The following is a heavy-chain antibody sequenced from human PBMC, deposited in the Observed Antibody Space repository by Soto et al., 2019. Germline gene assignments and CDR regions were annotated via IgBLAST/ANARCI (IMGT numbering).Heavy chain of an antibody. D-gene: IGHD2-15*01. V-gene: IGHV3-21*01. CDR1: GFTFSSYS. Sequence: GSLRLSCAASGFTFSSYSMNWVRQAPGKGLEWVSSISSSSSYIYYADSVKGRFTISRDNAKNSLYLQMNSVRAEDTAVYYCARASDCSGGSCYSFYYYYGMDVWGQGTT. CDR2: ISSSSSYI. J-gene: IGHJ6*02. CDR3: ARASDCSGGSCYSFYYYYGMDV.